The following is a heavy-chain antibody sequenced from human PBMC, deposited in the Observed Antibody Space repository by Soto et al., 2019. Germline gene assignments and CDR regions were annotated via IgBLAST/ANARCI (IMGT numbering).Heavy chain of an antibody. CDR1: GFTLSNYW. CDR2: INQGGSQR. D-gene: IGHD6-25*01. J-gene: IGHJ4*02. Sequence: VQLVESGGGLVQPGGSLRLSCVASGFTLSNYWVSWVRQAPGKGLEWVANINQGGSQRYYVDSVKGRFTISRDNAKNSVYLQMNSLRAEDSAIYYCARAIAAAGSYWGQGTRVTVSS. V-gene: IGHV3-7*04. CDR3: ARAIAAAGSY.